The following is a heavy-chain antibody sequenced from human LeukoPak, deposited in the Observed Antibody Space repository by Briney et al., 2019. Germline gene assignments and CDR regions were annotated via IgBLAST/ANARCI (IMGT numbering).Heavy chain of an antibody. V-gene: IGHV4-59*01. CDR1: GGSISSYY. CDR3: ARGGFDCSSTSCYDFDI. Sequence: SETLSLTCFVTGGSISSYYWSWIRQPPGKGLEWIGYIYYSGNTNYNPSLKSRVTISVDTSKNQFSLKLSSVTAADTAVYYCARGGFDCSSTSCYDFDIWGQGTMVTVSS. D-gene: IGHD2-2*01. CDR2: IYYSGNT. J-gene: IGHJ3*02.